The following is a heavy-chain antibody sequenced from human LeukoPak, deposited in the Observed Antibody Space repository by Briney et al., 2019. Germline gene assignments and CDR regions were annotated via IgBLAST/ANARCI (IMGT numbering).Heavy chain of an antibody. CDR1: GFTFSNYV. CDR2: ISNSGAGT. D-gene: IGHD3-22*01. J-gene: IGHJ4*02. V-gene: IGHV3-23*01. CDR3: ARDTTMMNFDY. Sequence: PGGSLILSCAASGFTFSNYVMSWVRQAPGKGLEWVSGISNSGAGTYYVDSVKGRFTISRDNSNNTLYLQMNSLRDEDTAVYYCARDTTMMNFDYWGQGTLVTVSS.